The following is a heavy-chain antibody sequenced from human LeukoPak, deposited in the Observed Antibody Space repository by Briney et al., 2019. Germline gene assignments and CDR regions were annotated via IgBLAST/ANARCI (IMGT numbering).Heavy chain of an antibody. CDR3: AREPLIILPYYYYYYMDV. CDR2: IYYSGST. D-gene: IGHD3-3*01. Sequence: PSETLSLTCTVSGGSISSSSYYWGWIRQPPGKGLEWIGSIYYSGSTYYNPSLKSRVTISVDTSKNQFSLKLSSVTAADTAVYYCAREPLIILPYYYYYYMDVWGKGTTVTISS. CDR1: GGSISSSSYY. J-gene: IGHJ6*03. V-gene: IGHV4-39*07.